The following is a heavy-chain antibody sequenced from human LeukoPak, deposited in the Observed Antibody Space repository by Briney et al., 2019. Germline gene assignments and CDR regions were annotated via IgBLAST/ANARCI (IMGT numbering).Heavy chain of an antibody. J-gene: IGHJ4*02. V-gene: IGHV1-18*01. CDR3: ARSTLGIEFDY. CDR1: GGTFSSYA. CDR2: ISAYNHNA. D-gene: IGHD7-27*01. Sequence: GASVKVSCKASGGTFSSYAISWVRQAPGQGLEWMGWISAYNHNAHYAQGLEGRVTMTSETSARTAYMELRSLRSDDTAVYYCARSTLGIEFDYWGQGSLVTVSS.